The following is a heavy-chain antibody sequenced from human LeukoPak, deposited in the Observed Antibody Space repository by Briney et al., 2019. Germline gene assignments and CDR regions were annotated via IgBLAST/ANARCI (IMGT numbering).Heavy chain of an antibody. CDR2: IYWDDDK. J-gene: IGHJ5*02. CDR1: GFSLSTSGVG. V-gene: IGHV2-5*02. Sequence: SGPTLVKPTQTLTLTCTFSGFSLSTSGVGVGWIRQPPGKALEWLALIYWDDDKRYSPSLKSRLTITKGTSKNQVVLTMTNMDLVDTATYYCARGYCSGGSCYMAPNWFDPWGQGTLVTVSS. CDR3: ARGYCSGGSCYMAPNWFDP. D-gene: IGHD2-15*01.